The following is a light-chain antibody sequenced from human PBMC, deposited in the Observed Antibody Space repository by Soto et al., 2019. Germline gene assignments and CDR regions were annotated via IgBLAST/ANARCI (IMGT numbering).Light chain of an antibody. CDR1: QSVNGH. J-gene: IGKJ1*01. CDR3: QQRSTWPRT. CDR2: EAS. Sequence: ETVLTQSPATLSLSPWDRATLSCRASQSVNGHLAWYQHKPGQAPRLLIYEASNRATGIPARFSGRGSGTDFTLTISSLEPEDFPVYYCQQRSTWPRTFGQGTKLEI. V-gene: IGKV3-11*01.